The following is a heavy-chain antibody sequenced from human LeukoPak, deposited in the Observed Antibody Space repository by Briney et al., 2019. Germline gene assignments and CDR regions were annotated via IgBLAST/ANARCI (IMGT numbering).Heavy chain of an antibody. CDR3: ARGVGSSWYGD. V-gene: IGHV4-30-4*01. D-gene: IGHD6-13*01. J-gene: IGHJ4*02. CDR2: IYYSGSS. Sequence: SQTLSLTCTVSGGSISSGDYYWSWIRPPPGKDLEWIGYIYYSGSSYYNPSLKSRLTISVDTSKNQFSLKLSSVTAADTAVYYCARGVGSSWYGDWGQGTLVTVSS. CDR1: GGSISSGDYY.